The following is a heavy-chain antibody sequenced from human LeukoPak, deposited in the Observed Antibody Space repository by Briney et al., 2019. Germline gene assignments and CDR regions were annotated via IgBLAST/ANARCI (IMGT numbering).Heavy chain of an antibody. J-gene: IGHJ4*02. Sequence: KPSETLSLTCTVSGYSISSGDYWGWIRQPPGKGLEWIGSIYHSGSTYYNPSLKSRVTISVDTSKNQFSLKLSSVTAADTAVYYCARLTVTTTSVYPNEYYYFDYWGQGTLVTVSS. CDR2: IYHSGST. CDR1: GYSISSGDY. V-gene: IGHV4-38-2*02. CDR3: ARLTVTTTSVYPNEYYYFDY. D-gene: IGHD4-17*01.